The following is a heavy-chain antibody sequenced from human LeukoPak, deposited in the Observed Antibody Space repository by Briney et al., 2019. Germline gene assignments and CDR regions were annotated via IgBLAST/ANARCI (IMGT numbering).Heavy chain of an antibody. V-gene: IGHV3-23*01. D-gene: IGHD3-22*01. CDR2: ISGSGGRT. CDR3: AKGNSDYYDSSGYYYRPAFDI. CDR1: GFTFSSYD. J-gene: IGHJ3*02. Sequence: PGGSLRLSCAASGFTFSSYDMSWVRQAPGKGLEWVSAISGSGGRTYYADSVKGRFTISRDSSKNTLYLQMNSLRAEDTAVYYCAKGNSDYYDSSGYYYRPAFDIWGQGTMVTVSS.